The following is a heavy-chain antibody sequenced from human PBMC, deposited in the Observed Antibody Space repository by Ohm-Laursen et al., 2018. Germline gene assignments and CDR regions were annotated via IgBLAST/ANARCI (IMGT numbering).Heavy chain of an antibody. J-gene: IGHJ4*02. V-gene: IGHV4-31*02. CDR2: IYYSGST. D-gene: IGHD4-17*01. Sequence: LRLSCAASGFTFSDYYMSRIRQHPGKGLEWIGYIYYSGSTYYNPSLKSRVTISVDTSKNQFSLKLSSVTAADTAVYYCARVSDGDYAWGQGTLVTVSS. CDR1: GFTFSDYY. CDR3: ARVSDGDYA.